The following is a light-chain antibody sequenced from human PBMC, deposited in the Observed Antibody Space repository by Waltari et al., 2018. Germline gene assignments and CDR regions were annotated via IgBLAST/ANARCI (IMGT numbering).Light chain of an antibody. Sequence: ELVLPPSPGTLSLSPGDRATLPCRASQSVSSIYLAWYQQKFGQAPRLLIYGASSRATGIPDRFSGSGSGTDFTLTISRLEPEDFAVYYCQQYGSSPTFGQGTKVEIK. CDR3: QQYGSSPT. V-gene: IGKV3-20*01. CDR2: GAS. CDR1: QSVSSIY. J-gene: IGKJ1*01.